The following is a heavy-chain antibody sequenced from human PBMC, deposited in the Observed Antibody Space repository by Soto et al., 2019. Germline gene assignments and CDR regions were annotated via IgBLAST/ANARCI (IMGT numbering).Heavy chain of an antibody. CDR2: IYSGGST. V-gene: IGHV3-53*01. Sequence: PGGSLRLSCAASGFTVSRNYMSWVRQAPGKGLEWVSVIYSGGSTYYADSVKGRFTISRDNSKNTLYLQMNSLRAEDTAVYYCAGWVDTAMVYGMDVWGQGTTVTVSS. J-gene: IGHJ6*02. CDR1: GFTVSRNY. CDR3: AGWVDTAMVYGMDV. D-gene: IGHD5-18*01.